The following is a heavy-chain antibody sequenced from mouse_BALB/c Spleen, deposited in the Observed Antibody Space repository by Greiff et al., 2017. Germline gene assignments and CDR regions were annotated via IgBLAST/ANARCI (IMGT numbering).Heavy chain of an antibody. J-gene: IGHJ3*01. D-gene: IGHD2-3*01. V-gene: IGHV1-7*01. CDR1: CYTFTSYW. CDR2: INPSTGYT. Sequence: VQLQQSGAELAKPGASVKMSCKASCYTFTSYWMHWVKQRPGQGLEWIGYINPSTGYTESNQKFKDKATLTADKSSSTAYMQLSSLTSEDSAVYYCARDGYYWFAYWGQGTLVTVSA. CDR3: ARDGYYWFAY.